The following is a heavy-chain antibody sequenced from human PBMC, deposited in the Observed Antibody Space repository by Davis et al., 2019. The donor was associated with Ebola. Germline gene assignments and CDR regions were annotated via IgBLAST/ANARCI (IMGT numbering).Heavy chain of an antibody. CDR1: GGSISSYY. CDR3: ARLHSHYDFWSGYPPDAFDI. Sequence: SETLSLTCTVPGGSISSYYWSWIRQPPGKGLEWIGYIYYSGNTNYNPSLRSRVTVSIETSRNQFSLKLSSVTAADTAMYYCARLHSHYDFWSGYPPDAFDIWGQGTKVTVSS. CDR2: IYYSGNT. D-gene: IGHD3-3*01. J-gene: IGHJ3*02. V-gene: IGHV4-59*08.